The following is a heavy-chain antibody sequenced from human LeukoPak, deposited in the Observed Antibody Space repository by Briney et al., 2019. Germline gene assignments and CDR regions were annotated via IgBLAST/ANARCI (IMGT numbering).Heavy chain of an antibody. Sequence: PGGSLRLSCAASGFTVSSNYMSWVRQAPGKGLEWVSVIYSGGSTYYADSVKGRFTISRHNSKNTLYLQMNSLRAEDTAVYYCARSAVAETKGAFDIWGQGTMVTVSS. CDR3: ARSAVAETKGAFDI. CDR1: GFTVSSNY. J-gene: IGHJ3*02. D-gene: IGHD6-19*01. V-gene: IGHV3-53*04. CDR2: IYSGGST.